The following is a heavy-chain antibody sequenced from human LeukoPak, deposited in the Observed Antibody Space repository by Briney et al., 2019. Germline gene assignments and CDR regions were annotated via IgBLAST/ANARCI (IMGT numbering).Heavy chain of an antibody. Sequence: GGSLRLSCAVSGLTFSSSWMDWVRQAPGKGLEWVASINPEGSEKYSADSVKGRFTISRDNAKNSLYLQMDSLRVEDTAFYYCARDLAYSRLDYWGQGMLVTVSS. CDR2: INPEGSEK. CDR1: GLTFSSSW. CDR3: ARDLAYSRLDY. J-gene: IGHJ4*02. V-gene: IGHV3-7*01. D-gene: IGHD5-18*01.